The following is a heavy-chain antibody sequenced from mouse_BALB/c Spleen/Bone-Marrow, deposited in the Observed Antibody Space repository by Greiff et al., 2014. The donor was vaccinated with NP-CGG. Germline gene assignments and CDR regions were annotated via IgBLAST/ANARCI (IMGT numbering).Heavy chain of an antibody. Sequence: VKLMESGAELMKPGASVKISCKATGYTFSTYWIEWVKQRPGHGLEWIGEILPGSGSTNHNEKFKGKATFTADTSSNTAYMQLSSLTSEDSAVYYCARRLLYYFDYWGQGTTLTVSS. CDR1: GYTFSTYW. CDR3: ARRLLYYFDY. V-gene: IGHV1-9*01. J-gene: IGHJ2*01. D-gene: IGHD1-2*01. CDR2: ILPGSGST.